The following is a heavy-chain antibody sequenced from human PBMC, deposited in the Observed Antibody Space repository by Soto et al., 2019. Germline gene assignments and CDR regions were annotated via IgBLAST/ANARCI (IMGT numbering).Heavy chain of an antibody. CDR1: GFTFSSYG. CDR3: ARAWDVSPVGIDY. V-gene: IGHV3-33*01. Sequence: QVQLVESGGGVVQPGRSLRLSCAASGFTFSSYGMHWVRQAPGKGLEWVAVIWYDGSNKYYADSVKGRFTISRDNSKNTLYLQMNSLRAEDTAVYYCARAWDVSPVGIDYWGQGTLVTVSS. CDR2: IWYDGSNK. J-gene: IGHJ4*02. D-gene: IGHD1-26*01.